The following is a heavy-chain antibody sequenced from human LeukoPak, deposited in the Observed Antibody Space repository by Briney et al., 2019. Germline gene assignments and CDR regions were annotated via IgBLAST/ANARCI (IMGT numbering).Heavy chain of an antibody. CDR3: ARNILFAFDI. J-gene: IGHJ3*02. CDR1: GLTASSSY. V-gene: IGHV3-53*01. CDR2: IYNDGST. Sequence: GGSLRLSCAASGLTASSSYMSWVRQAPGKGLEWVSIIYNDGSTYYAESMKGRFTISRDNSKNTLYLQVNSLRAEDTAMYYCARNILFAFDIWGQGTMVTVSS.